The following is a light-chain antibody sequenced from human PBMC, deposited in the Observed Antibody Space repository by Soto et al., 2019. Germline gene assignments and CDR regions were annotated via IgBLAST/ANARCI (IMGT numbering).Light chain of an antibody. CDR1: QGLGVW. CDR2: GAS. CDR3: QQSYCFPLT. Sequence: DIQMTQSPSSVSASVGDRVTITCRASQGLGVWLGWYQQKPGKAPQLLIFGASGLQTGVPSRFSGSVSGTDFTLTISSLQPEDFATYYCQQSYCFPLTFGGGTKVEIK. J-gene: IGKJ4*01. V-gene: IGKV1-12*01.